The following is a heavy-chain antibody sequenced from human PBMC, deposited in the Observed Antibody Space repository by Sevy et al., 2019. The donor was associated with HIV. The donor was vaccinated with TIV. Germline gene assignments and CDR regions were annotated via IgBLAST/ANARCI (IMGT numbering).Heavy chain of an antibody. V-gene: IGHV5-51*01. J-gene: IGHJ6*02. Sequence: GESLKISCRGSGYSFASYWIGWVRQMPGKGLEWMGIIYPGDSDTRYSRSFKGQVTISAAKSISTAYLQWSSLKASDTAMYYCARHGGVLVRVDYYYYGMDVWGQGTTVTVSS. CDR2: IYPGDSDT. CDR1: GYSFASYW. D-gene: IGHD3-3*01. CDR3: ARHGGVLVRVDYYYYGMDV.